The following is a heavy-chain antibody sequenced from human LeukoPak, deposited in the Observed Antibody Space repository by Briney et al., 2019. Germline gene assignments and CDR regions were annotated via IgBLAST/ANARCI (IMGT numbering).Heavy chain of an antibody. Sequence: SETLSLTCTVSGGSISSYYWSWIRQPARKGLEWIGRIYTSGSTHYNPSLKSRVAMSVDTSKNQFSLKLSSVTAADTAVYYCARARREIRFPEWFDPWGQGTLVTVSS. CDR2: IYTSGST. D-gene: IGHD3-3*01. CDR3: ARARREIRFPEWFDP. V-gene: IGHV4-4*07. CDR1: GGSISSYY. J-gene: IGHJ5*02.